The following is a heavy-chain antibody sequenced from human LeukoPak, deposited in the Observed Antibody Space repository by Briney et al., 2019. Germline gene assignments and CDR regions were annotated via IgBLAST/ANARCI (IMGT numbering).Heavy chain of an antibody. CDR2: ISSSSSYI. CDR1: GFTFSSYS. J-gene: IGHJ4*02. CDR3: ARDAQDYDILTGPTFDY. Sequence: PGGSLRLSCAASGFTFSSYSMNWVRQAPGKGLEWVSSISSSSSYIYYADSVKGRFTISRDNAKNSLYLQMNSLRAEDTAVYYCARDAQDYDILTGPTFDYWGQGTLVTVSS. D-gene: IGHD3-9*01. V-gene: IGHV3-21*01.